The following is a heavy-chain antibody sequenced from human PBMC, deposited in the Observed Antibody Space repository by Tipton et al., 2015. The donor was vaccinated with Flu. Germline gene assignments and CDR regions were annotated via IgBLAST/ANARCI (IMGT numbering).Heavy chain of an antibody. D-gene: IGHD4-11*01. V-gene: IGHV4-30-4*01. J-gene: IGHJ5*02. CDR3: ARRDFSSYVSDPKNWFDR. CDR2: IYYSGST. CDR1: GGSISSGDYY. Sequence: TLSLTCTVSGGSISSGDYYWSWIRQPPGKGLEWIGYIYYSGSTYYNPSLKSRVTISVDTSKNQFSLKLSSVTAADTAVYYCARRDFSSYVSDPKNWFDRWGQGTLVTVSS.